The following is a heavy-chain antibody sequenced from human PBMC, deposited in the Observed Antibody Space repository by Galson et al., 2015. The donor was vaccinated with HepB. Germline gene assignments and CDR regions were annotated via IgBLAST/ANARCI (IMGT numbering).Heavy chain of an antibody. CDR3: ARDRRFGELYYGMDV. Sequence: TLSLTCTVSGGSISSGGYYWSWIRQHPGKGLEWIGYIYYSGSTYYNPSLKSRVTISVDTSKNQFSLKLSSVTAADTAVYYCARDRRFGELYYGMDVWGQGTTVTVSS. CDR2: IYYSGST. J-gene: IGHJ6*02. D-gene: IGHD3-10*01. V-gene: IGHV4-31*03. CDR1: GGSISSGGYY.